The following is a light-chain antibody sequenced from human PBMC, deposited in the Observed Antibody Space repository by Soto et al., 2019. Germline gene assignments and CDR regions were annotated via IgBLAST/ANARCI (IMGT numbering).Light chain of an antibody. Sequence: SYELTQPPSVSVAPGQTATITCGGDNIGTKGVHWYQQKAGQAPELVVYNGRDRPSGIPERFSGSNSGNTATLTITRVEAGDEADFDCQVRESPSDYSVVFGGGTKVTVL. V-gene: IGLV3-21*02. CDR3: QVRESPSDYSVV. J-gene: IGLJ3*02. CDR1: NIGTKG. CDR2: NGR.